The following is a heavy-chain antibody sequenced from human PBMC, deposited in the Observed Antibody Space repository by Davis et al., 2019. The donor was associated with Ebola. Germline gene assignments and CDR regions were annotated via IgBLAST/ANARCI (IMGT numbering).Heavy chain of an antibody. J-gene: IGHJ3*02. V-gene: IGHV7-4-1*04. CDR3: ATLPDI. Sequence: AASVKVFCKASGYRFTTYGMHWVRQAPGQGLEWMGWINTNTGNPTYAEGFTGRFVFSLDTSVNMAYLLINSLKTEDAAVYYCATLPDIWGQGTMVTVSS. CDR1: GYRFTTYG. CDR2: INTNTGNP.